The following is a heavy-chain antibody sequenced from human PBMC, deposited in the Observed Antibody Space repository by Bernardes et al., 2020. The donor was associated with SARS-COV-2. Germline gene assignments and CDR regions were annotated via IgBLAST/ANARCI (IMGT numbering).Heavy chain of an antibody. V-gene: IGHV4-38-2*02. Sequence: SETLSLTCAVSGYSISSGYYWGWIRQPPGKGLEWIGSIYHSGSTYYNPSLKSRVTISVDTSKNQFSLKLSSVTAADTAVYYCARESGGYTHIAYFHYWGQGTLVTVSS. J-gene: IGHJ4*02. CDR1: GYSISSGYY. CDR3: ARESGGYTHIAYFHY. CDR2: IYHSGST. D-gene: IGHD3-3*01.